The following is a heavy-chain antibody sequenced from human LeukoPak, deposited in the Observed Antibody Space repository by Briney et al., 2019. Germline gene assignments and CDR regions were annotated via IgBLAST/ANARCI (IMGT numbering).Heavy chain of an antibody. J-gene: IGHJ4*02. CDR3: ASVLGARDY. CDR1: GGSISSSNYY. CDR2: IYYSGST. D-gene: IGHD1-26*01. V-gene: IGHV4-39*01. Sequence: PSETLSLTCTVSGGSISSSNYYWGWIRQPPGKGLEWIGSIYYSGSTYYNPSLKSRVTISVDTSKNQFSLKLSSVTAADTAVYYCASVLGARDYWGQGTLVTVSS.